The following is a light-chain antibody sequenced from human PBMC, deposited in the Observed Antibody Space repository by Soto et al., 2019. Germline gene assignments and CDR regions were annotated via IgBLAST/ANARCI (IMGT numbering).Light chain of an antibody. CDR1: SSDVGGYNY. J-gene: IGLJ1*01. CDR2: DVS. CDR3: SSYTTCNTRKIV. V-gene: IGLV2-14*03. Sequence: QSVLTQPASVSGSPGQSITISCTGTSSDVGGYNYVSWYQHHPGKAPKLIIYDVSNRPSGVSIRFSGSKSDNTPSLTISGLQPEDEADYHCSSYTTCNTRKIVFGTGNKVTVL.